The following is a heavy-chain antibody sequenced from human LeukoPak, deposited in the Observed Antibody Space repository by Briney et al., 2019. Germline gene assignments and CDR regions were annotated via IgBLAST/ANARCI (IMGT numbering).Heavy chain of an antibody. CDR3: AKDAHLDGYNSVTFDY. Sequence: GGSLRLSCAGSGFIFNNYAMHWVRHPPGKGLEWVSGISWNSGSIDYADSVKGRFTISRDNAKNSLYLQMNSLRAEDTALYYCAKDAHLDGYNSVTFDYWGQGTLVTVSS. CDR2: ISWNSGSI. V-gene: IGHV3-9*01. CDR1: GFIFNNYA. J-gene: IGHJ4*02. D-gene: IGHD5-24*01.